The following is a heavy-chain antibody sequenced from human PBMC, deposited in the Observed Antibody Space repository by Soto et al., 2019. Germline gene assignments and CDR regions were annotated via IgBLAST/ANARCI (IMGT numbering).Heavy chain of an antibody. Sequence: PGGSLRLSCAASGFTFSNAWMNWVRQAPGKGLEWVGRIKSKTDGGSTYYADSVKGRFTISRDNSKNTLYLQMNSLRAEDTAVYYCARDPPYYDLRLVVWGQGTTVTVS. CDR1: GFTFSNAW. D-gene: IGHD3-3*01. J-gene: IGHJ6*02. V-gene: IGHV3-15*07. CDR3: ARDPPYYDLRLVV. CDR2: IKSKTDGGST.